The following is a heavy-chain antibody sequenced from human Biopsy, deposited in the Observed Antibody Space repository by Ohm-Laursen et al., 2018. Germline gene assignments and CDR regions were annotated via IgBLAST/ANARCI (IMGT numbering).Heavy chain of an antibody. Sequence: TLSLTCSVSGGSISSSYWSWIRQPPGKGLEWIGYISYSGSTSYNPSLKSRVTISADTSKSQLSLTLISMTAADTAVYFCAKQWSYYESFTQHYRGDFDYWGQGTLVIVSS. CDR2: ISYSGST. CDR3: AKQWSYYESFTQHYRGDFDY. V-gene: IGHV4-59*08. CDR1: GGSISSSY. J-gene: IGHJ4*02. D-gene: IGHD3-16*01.